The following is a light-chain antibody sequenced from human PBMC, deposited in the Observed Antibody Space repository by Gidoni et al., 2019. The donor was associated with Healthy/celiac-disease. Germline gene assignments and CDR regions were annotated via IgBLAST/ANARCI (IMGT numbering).Light chain of an antibody. CDR2: QDS. V-gene: IGLV3-1*01. Sequence: SYELTQPPSVSVSPGQTASNTCSGDKLGDKYACWYQQKPGQSPVLVIYQDSKRPSGVPERFSGSNSGNTATLTISGTQAMDEADYYCQAWDSRVVFGGGTKLTVL. CDR3: QAWDSRVV. CDR1: KLGDKY. J-gene: IGLJ2*01.